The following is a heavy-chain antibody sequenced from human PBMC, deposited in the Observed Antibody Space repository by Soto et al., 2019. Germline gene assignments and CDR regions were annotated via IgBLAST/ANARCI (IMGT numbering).Heavy chain of an antibody. D-gene: IGHD3-10*01. CDR3: AKEFRRAGSGSYSTQTPYYYYYYMDV. J-gene: IGHJ6*03. CDR2: ISGSGGST. V-gene: IGHV3-23*01. Sequence: HPGGSLSLSCAASGFTFSSYAMSWVRQAPGKGLEWVSAISGSGGSTYYADSVKGRFTISRDNSKNTLYLQMNSLRAEDTAVYYCAKEFRRAGSGSYSTQTPYYYYYYMDVWGKGTTVTVSS. CDR1: GFTFSSYA.